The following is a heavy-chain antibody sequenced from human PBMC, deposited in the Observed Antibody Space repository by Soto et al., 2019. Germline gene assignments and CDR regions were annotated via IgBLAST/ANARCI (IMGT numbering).Heavy chain of an antibody. J-gene: IGHJ2*01. Sequence: QVQLVESGGGVVQPGRSLRLSCAASGFTFSSYGMHWVRQAPGKGLEWVAVIWYDGSNKYYADSVKGRFTISRDNSKNTLYLQMNSLRAEDTAVYYCARVYGVVTGLYFDLWGRGTLVTVSS. CDR3: ARVYGVVTGLYFDL. CDR1: GFTFSSYG. V-gene: IGHV3-33*01. CDR2: IWYDGSNK. D-gene: IGHD3-3*01.